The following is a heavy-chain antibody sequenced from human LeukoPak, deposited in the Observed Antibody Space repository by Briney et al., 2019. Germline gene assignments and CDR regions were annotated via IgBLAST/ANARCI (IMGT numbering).Heavy chain of an antibody. J-gene: IGHJ1*01. CDR1: GGSVSSGSYY. CDR2: IYYSGST. CDR3: ARVAMYYDFWSGYHAEYFQH. V-gene: IGHV4-61*01. D-gene: IGHD3-3*01. Sequence: PSETLSLTCTVSGGSVSSGSYYWSWIRQPPGKGLEWIGYIYYSGSTNYNPSLKSRVTISVDTSKNQFSLKLSSVTAADTAVYYCARVAMYYDFWSGYHAEYFQHWGQGTLVTVSS.